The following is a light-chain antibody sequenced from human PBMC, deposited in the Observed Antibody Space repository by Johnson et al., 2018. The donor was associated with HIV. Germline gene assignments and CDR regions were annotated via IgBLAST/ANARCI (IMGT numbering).Light chain of an antibody. Sequence: QSVLTQPPSVSAAPGQKVTISCSGSSSNIGNNYVSWYQQLPGTAPKLLIYDNNKRPSGIPDRFSGSKSGTSATLGITGLQTGDEADYYCGTWDNGLSACIFGTGTKVTVL. CDR2: DNN. CDR1: SSNIGNNY. J-gene: IGLJ1*01. V-gene: IGLV1-51*01. CDR3: GTWDNGLSACI.